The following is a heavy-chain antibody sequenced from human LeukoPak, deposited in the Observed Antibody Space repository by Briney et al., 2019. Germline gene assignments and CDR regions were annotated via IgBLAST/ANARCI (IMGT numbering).Heavy chain of an antibody. V-gene: IGHV1-69*10. CDR3: ARVEIAARLGWYFDL. J-gene: IGHJ2*01. CDR1: GGTFIIYA. Sequence: SVNVSFKASGGTFIIYAISWVRQAPGQGLEWMGRIIPIFGIANYAQKFQGRVTITADKSTSTAYMELSSLRSEDTAVYYCARVEIAARLGWYFDLWGRGTLVTVSS. D-gene: IGHD6-6*01. CDR2: IIPIFGIA.